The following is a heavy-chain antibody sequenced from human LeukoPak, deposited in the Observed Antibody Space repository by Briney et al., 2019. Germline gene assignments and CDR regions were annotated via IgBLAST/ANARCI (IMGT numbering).Heavy chain of an antibody. CDR1: GFTFSSYA. Sequence: GGSLRLSCAASGFTFSSYAMSWVRQAPGKGLEWVSAISGSGGSTYYADSVKGRFTISRDNSKNTLYLQMNSLRAEDTAVYYCAKDGHLWRWYQLRGLLYYWGQGTLVTVSS. J-gene: IGHJ4*02. CDR2: ISGSGGST. D-gene: IGHD2-2*01. V-gene: IGHV3-23*01. CDR3: AKDGHLWRWYQLRGLLYY.